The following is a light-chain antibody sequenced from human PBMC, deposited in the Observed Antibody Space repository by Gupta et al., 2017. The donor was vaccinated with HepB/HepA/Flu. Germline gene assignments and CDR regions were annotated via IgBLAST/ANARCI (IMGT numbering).Light chain of an antibody. J-gene: IGKJ5*01. CDR3: QHQDTYPPVIT. CDR1: QTVRSLF. V-gene: IGKV3-20*01. Sequence: EVVLTQSPDTLSLSPGDSATLSCRASQTVRSLFLAWYQQKPNEAPRLLIYAVSERASGITERFSGGGDGADFSLTISRREPEDFATYYCQHQDTYPPVITFGQGTRMDI. CDR2: AVS.